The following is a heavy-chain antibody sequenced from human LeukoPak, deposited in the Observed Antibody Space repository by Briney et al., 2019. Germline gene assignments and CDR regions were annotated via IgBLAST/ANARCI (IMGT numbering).Heavy chain of an antibody. J-gene: IGHJ5*02. CDR2: ISGSGGST. D-gene: IGHD6-6*01. Sequence: GSLRLSCAASGFTFSSYGMSWVRQAPGKGLEWVSAISGSGGSTYYADSVKGRFTISRDNSKNTVYLQMNSLRDEDTAVFYCAKGGPFSTSSQKYFDPWGRGCLVIVS. CDR1: GFTFSSYG. V-gene: IGHV3-23*01. CDR3: AKGGPFSTSSQKYFDP.